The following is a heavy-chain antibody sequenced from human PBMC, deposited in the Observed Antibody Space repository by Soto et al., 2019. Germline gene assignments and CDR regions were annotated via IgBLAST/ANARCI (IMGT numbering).Heavy chain of an antibody. CDR2: IHPNSGVT. Sequence: QVQLVQSGAEVKKPGASVKVSCKASRYTFTDYYMHWVRQSPGQGLEWMGWIHPNSGVTKFPQKFPGSVIMTRDTSINTVYMELSRLTSDDTAVYYCARAGLTTLELATSYWGQGTLVTVSS. D-gene: IGHD5-12*01. V-gene: IGHV1-2*02. CDR3: ARAGLTTLELATSY. CDR1: RYTFTDYY. J-gene: IGHJ4*02.